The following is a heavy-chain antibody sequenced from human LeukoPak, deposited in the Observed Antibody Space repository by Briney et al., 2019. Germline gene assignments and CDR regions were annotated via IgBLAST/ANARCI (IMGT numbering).Heavy chain of an antibody. Sequence: SQTLSLTCTVSCGSISSGGYYWTWIRQHPGKGLEWIGYMYYSGSTYYNPSLKSRVTISVDTSKNQFSLKLSSVTAADTAVYYCARVSSSGYYYVDYWGQGTLVTVSS. CDR2: MYYSGST. V-gene: IGHV4-31*03. D-gene: IGHD3-22*01. J-gene: IGHJ4*02. CDR1: CGSISSGGYY. CDR3: ARVSSSGYYYVDY.